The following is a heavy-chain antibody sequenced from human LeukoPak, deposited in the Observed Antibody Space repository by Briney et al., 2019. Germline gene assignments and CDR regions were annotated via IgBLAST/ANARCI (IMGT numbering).Heavy chain of an antibody. D-gene: IGHD3-22*01. CDR2: ISYDGSNK. CDR1: GFTFSSYA. CDR3: AGYDSSGYYDAFDI. Sequence: PGGSLRLSCVASGFTFSSYAMHWVRQAPGKGLEWVAVISYDGSNKYYADSVKGRFTISRDNSKNTLYLQMNSLRAEDTAVYYCAGYDSSGYYDAFDIWGQGTMVTVSS. J-gene: IGHJ3*02. V-gene: IGHV3-30-3*01.